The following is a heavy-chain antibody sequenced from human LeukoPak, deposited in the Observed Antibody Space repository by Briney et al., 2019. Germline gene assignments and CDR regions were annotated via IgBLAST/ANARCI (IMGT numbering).Heavy chain of an antibody. CDR3: ARGGVNYKIAGP. CDR1: GGSLTSYY. D-gene: IGHD3-10*01. CDR2: IYYSGST. V-gene: IGHV4-59*01. J-gene: IGHJ5*02. Sequence: PSETLSLTCTVSGGSLTSYYWSWIRQPPGKGLEWIGYIYYSGSTNYNPSLKSRVTISVDTSKNQSSLKLSSVTAADTAVYYCARGGVNYKIAGPWGQGALVTVSS.